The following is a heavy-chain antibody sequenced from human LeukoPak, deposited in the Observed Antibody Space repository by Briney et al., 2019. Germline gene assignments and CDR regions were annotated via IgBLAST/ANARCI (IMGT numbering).Heavy chain of an antibody. CDR1: GYTFTSYD. J-gene: IGHJ4*02. CDR3: ARERGIAAYDSPRLFDY. Sequence: ASVKVSCKASGYTFTSYDISWVRQAPGQGLEWMGWISAYNGNTIYAQKLQGRVAMTTDTSTSTAYMELRSLRSDDTAVYYCARERGIAAYDSPRLFDYWGQGTLVTVSS. CDR2: ISAYNGNT. D-gene: IGHD6-13*01. V-gene: IGHV1-18*01.